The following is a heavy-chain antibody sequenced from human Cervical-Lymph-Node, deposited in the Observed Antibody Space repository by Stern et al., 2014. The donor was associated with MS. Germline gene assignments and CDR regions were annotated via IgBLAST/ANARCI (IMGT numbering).Heavy chain of an antibody. CDR1: GYTFTSYY. Sequence: VQLVESGAEGKKPGASVKGSCKASGYTFTSYYMHWVRQAPGQGLEWMGIINASGGSTRYAQKFQGRVTMTRDTSTSTVYMELSSLRSEDTAVYYCARVGGYGDSLDYWGQGTLVTVSS. CDR3: ARVGGYGDSLDY. V-gene: IGHV1-46*01. J-gene: IGHJ4*02. D-gene: IGHD4-17*01. CDR2: INASGGST.